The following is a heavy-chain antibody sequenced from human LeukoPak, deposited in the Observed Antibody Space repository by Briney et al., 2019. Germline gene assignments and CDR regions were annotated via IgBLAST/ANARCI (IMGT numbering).Heavy chain of an antibody. J-gene: IGHJ4*02. CDR3: AKDSYGGYNDFGIDS. CDR1: GFTFSNYG. Sequence: GRSLRLSCAASGFTFSNYGMHWVRQPPGKGLEWVAIISYDGSNQYYADSVRGRFTISRGNSKNTVYLQMDSLRPEDTAIYYCAKDSYGGYNDFGIDSWGQGTLVSVSS. CDR2: ISYDGSNQ. V-gene: IGHV3-30*18. D-gene: IGHD5-12*01.